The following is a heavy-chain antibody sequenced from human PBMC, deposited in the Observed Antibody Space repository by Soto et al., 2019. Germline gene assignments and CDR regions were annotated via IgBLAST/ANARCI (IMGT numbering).Heavy chain of an antibody. V-gene: IGHV1-18*01. CDR3: ARDRTYYYDSSGYSVGDY. D-gene: IGHD3-22*01. Sequence: ASVKVSCKASGYIFNSYGISWVRQAPGQGLEWMGWISAYNGNTNYAQKLQGRVTMTTDTSTSTAYMELRSLRSDDTAVYYCARDRTYYYDSSGYSVGDYWGQGTLVTVSS. CDR2: ISAYNGNT. J-gene: IGHJ4*02. CDR1: GYIFNSYG.